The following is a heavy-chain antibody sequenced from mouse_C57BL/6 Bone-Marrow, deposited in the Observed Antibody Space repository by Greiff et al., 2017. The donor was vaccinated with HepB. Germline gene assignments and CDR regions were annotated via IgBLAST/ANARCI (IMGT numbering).Heavy chain of an antibody. CDR2: IDPSDSYT. D-gene: IGHD1-1*01. CDR1: GYTFTSYW. Sequence: QVQLKQSGAELVKPGASVKLSCKASGYTFTSYWMQWVKQRPGQGLEWIGEIDPSDSYTNYNQKFKGKATLTVDTSSSTAYMQLSSLTSEDSAVYYCARSTFYYYGSSYGYWGQGTTLTVSS. CDR3: ARSTFYYYGSSYGY. V-gene: IGHV1-50*01. J-gene: IGHJ2*01.